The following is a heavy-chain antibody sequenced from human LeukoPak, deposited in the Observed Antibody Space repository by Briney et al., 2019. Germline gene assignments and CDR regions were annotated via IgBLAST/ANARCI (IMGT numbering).Heavy chain of an antibody. CDR3: PRGVVATAMDY. V-gene: IGHV3-64*02. CDR2: ITTNGGST. CDR1: GFTFSSFT. J-gene: IGHJ4*02. Sequence: GGSLRLSCAASGFTFSSFTMHWVRQAPGEGLEYVSAITTNGGSTYYADSVKDRFTISRDNSKNTLYLQMGSLRAEDMAVYYCPRGVVATAMDYWGQGTLVTVSS. D-gene: IGHD2-21*02.